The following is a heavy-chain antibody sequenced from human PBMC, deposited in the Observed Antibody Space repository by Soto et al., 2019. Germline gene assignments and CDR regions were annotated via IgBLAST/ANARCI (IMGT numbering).Heavy chain of an antibody. V-gene: IGHV1-18*04. J-gene: IGHJ4*02. CDR3: ARRDSSSWSDFDY. Sequence: QVRLVQSGAEVKKPRASVKVSCMASGYTFTSYGISWVRLAPRQGLEWMGWISAYNSNTSYAQKLQGRVTMTTDTATSTAYMELRSVRSDDAAVYYCARRDSSSWSDFDYWGQGTLVTVSS. D-gene: IGHD6-13*01. CDR1: GYTFTSYG. CDR2: ISAYNSNT.